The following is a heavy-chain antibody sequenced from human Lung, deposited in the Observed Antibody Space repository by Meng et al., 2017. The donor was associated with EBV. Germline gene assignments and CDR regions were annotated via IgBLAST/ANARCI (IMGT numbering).Heavy chain of an antibody. D-gene: IGHD6-13*01. V-gene: IGHV4-4*02. Sequence: QVQLQEAGPGLVNPSGTLSLTCAVSGGSISTTNWWSWVRQPPGKGLEWIGEIYHIGSTNYNPSLKSRVAISLDKSKNQFSLKLNSVTAADTAVYYCARDNVLGIAAAFDYWGQGTLVTVSS. CDR2: IYHIGST. J-gene: IGHJ4*02. CDR3: ARDNVLGIAAAFDY. CDR1: GGSISTTNW.